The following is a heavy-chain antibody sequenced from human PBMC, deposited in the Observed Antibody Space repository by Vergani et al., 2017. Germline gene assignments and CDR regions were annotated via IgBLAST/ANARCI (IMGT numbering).Heavy chain of an antibody. CDR3: AKDSGGIAVAGHGAHVDY. V-gene: IGHV3-23*04. Sequence: EVQLVESGGGLVQPGGSLRLSCAASGFTFSSYAMSWVRQAPGKGLEWVSAISGSGGSTYYADSVKGRFTISRDNSKNTLYLQMNRLRAEDTAVYYCAKDSGGIAVAGHGAHVDYWGQGTLVTVSS. CDR1: GFTFSSYA. CDR2: ISGSGGST. D-gene: IGHD6-19*01. J-gene: IGHJ4*02.